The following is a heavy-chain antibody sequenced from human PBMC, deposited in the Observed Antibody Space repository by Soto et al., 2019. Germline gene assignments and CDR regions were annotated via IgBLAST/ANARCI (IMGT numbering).Heavy chain of an antibody. CDR3: AKPDCSSTSCYILVPVAFDI. CDR2: IWFDGSNK. CDR1: GFTFSSYG. J-gene: IGHJ3*02. D-gene: IGHD2-2*02. Sequence: GGSLRLSCAASGFTFSSYGMHWVRQAPGKGQEWVAVIWFDGSNKFYADSVKGRFTISRDNSKNTLSLQMNSLRAEDTAVYYCAKPDCSSTSCYILVPVAFDIWGQGTMVTVS. V-gene: IGHV3-33*06.